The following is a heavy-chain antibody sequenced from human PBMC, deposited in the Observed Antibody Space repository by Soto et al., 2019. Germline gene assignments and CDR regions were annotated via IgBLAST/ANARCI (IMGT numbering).Heavy chain of an antibody. CDR1: GYTFTNYW. V-gene: IGHV5-51*01. CDR3: AASIFYYGMDG. Sequence: GESLKISCKGSGYTFTNYWIGWVRQMPGKGLEWMGIIYPGDSDTKYNPSFQGQVTISADKSITTTYLQWSSLKASDTAIYYGAASIFYYGMDGWGRGTTVTVSS. J-gene: IGHJ6*02. CDR2: IYPGDSDT.